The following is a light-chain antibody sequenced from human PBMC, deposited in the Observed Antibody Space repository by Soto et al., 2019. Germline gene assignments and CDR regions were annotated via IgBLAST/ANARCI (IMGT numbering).Light chain of an antibody. CDR3: QQYGSSGT. CDR2: GAS. CDR1: QSVSSY. V-gene: IGKV3-20*01. J-gene: IGKJ1*01. Sequence: EIVLTQSPATLPLSPGERATLSCRASQSVSSYLAWYQQKPGQAPRLLIYGASNRATGIPDRFSGSGSGTDFTLTISRLDPEDFAVYYCQQYGSSGTFGQGTKVDIK.